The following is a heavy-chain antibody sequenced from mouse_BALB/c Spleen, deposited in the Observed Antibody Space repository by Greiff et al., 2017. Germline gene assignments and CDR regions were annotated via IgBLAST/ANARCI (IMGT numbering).Heavy chain of an antibody. CDR3: AREGIYYGNHRSMDY. J-gene: IGHJ4*01. D-gene: IGHD2-1*01. V-gene: IGHV2-6-7*01. CDR2: IWGDGST. Sequence: VHLVESGPGLVAPSQSLSITCTVSGFSLTGYGVNWVRQPPGKGLEWLGMIWGDGSTDYNSALKSRLSISKDNSKSQVFLKMNSLQTDDTARYYCAREGIYYGNHRSMDYWGQGTSVTVSS. CDR1: GFSLTGYG.